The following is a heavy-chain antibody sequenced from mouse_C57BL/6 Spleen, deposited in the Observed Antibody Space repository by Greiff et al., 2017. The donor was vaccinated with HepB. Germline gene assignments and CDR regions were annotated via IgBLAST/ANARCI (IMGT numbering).Heavy chain of an antibody. D-gene: IGHD2-5*01. V-gene: IGHV1-80*01. CDR1: GYAFSSYW. Sequence: VQLQQSGAELVKTGASVKISCKASGYAFSSYWMNWVKQRPGKGLEWIGQIYPGDGDTNYNGKFKGKATLTADKSSSTAYMQLSSLTSEDSAVYFCARLTYYSNPWFAYWGQGTLVTVSA. J-gene: IGHJ3*01. CDR3: ARLTYYSNPWFAY. CDR2: IYPGDGDT.